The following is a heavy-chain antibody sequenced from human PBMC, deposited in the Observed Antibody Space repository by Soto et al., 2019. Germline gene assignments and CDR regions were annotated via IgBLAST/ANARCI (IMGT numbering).Heavy chain of an antibody. CDR3: ARDRAGADDAFDI. Sequence: GSLRLSCAASGFTFSDYYMSWIRQAPGKGLEWVSYISSSSSYTNYADSVKGRFTISRDNAKNSLYLQMNSLRAEDTAVYYCARDRAGADDAFDIWGQGTMVTVSS. V-gene: IGHV3-11*06. CDR2: ISSSSSYT. CDR1: GFTFSDYY. J-gene: IGHJ3*02. D-gene: IGHD3-10*01.